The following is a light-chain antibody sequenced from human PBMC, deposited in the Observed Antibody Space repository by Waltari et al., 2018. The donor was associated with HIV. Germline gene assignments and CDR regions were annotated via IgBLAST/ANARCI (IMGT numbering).Light chain of an antibody. CDR1: QSLLHSNGYNY. CDR3: MQALQTPPYT. CDR2: LGS. V-gene: IGKV2-28*01. Sequence: VMTQSPLSLPVTPGEPASISCRSSQSLLHSNGYNYLDWYLQKPGQSPQLLIYLGSNRASGVPDRFSGSGSGTDFTLKISRVEAEDVGVYYCMQALQTPPYTFGQGTKLEIK. J-gene: IGKJ2*01.